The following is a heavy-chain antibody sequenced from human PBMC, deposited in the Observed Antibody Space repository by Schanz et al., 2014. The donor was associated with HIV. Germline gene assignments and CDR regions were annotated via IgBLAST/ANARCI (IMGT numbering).Heavy chain of an antibody. CDR2: INPSGGST. CDR1: GYTFSSYY. J-gene: IGHJ4*02. CDR3: AGTPMITGAFDH. Sequence: QVQLLQSAAEVKKPGASVKVSCKAPGYTFSSYYIHWVRQAPGQGLEWMGVINPSGGSTTYTQKFQGRVTMTRDTATSTVYMEMSSLRSEDTAVYYCAGTPMITGAFDHWGQGNLVTVSP. V-gene: IGHV1-46*03. D-gene: IGHD5-18*01.